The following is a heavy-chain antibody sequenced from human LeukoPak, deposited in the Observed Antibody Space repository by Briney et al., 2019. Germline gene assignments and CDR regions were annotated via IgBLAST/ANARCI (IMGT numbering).Heavy chain of an antibody. J-gene: IGHJ4*02. D-gene: IGHD1-14*01. CDR3: ARRAKLTTGIDY. V-gene: IGHV5-51*01. CDR1: GYSFTTYL. Sequence: GESLKISCKGSGYSFTTYLIAWVRQMPGKGLEWMGIIHPGDSGARYSPSFQGQVTVSVDRSINTAYLQWSSLKASDTAMYYCARRAKLTTGIDYWGQGTLVTVSS. CDR2: IHPGDSGA.